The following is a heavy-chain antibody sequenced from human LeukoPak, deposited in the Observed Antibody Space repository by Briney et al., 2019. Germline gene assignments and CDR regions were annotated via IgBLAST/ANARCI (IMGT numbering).Heavy chain of an antibody. CDR2: ISSSGSTI. CDR1: GFTFSSYE. J-gene: IGHJ6*03. V-gene: IGHV3-48*03. D-gene: IGHD3-3*01. CDR3: ARTDIERDFWSGYFLSYYYYMDV. Sequence: PGGSLRLSCAASGFTFSSYEMNWVRQAPGKGLEWVSYISSSGSTIYYADSVKGRFTISRDNAKNSLYLQMNSLGAEDTAVYYCARTDIERDFWSGYFLSYYYYMDVWGKGTTVTVSS.